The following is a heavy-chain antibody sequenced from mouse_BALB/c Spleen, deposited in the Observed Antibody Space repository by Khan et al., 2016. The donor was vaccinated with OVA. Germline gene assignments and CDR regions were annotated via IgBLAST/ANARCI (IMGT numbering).Heavy chain of an antibody. Sequence: EVELVESGGGLVQPGGSRKLSCAASGFTFIDYGMAWVRQTPGKGPEWIAFISSVAYSIYYADTVTGRFTISRETAKNTLYLEMSSLRSDDTAMYYCVRGGFAYWGQGTLVTVSA. CDR2: ISSVAYSI. J-gene: IGHJ3*01. V-gene: IGHV5-15*02. CDR1: GFTFIDYG. CDR3: VRGGFAY.